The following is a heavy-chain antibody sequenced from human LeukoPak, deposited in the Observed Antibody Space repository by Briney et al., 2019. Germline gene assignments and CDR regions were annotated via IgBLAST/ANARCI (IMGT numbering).Heavy chain of an antibody. D-gene: IGHD1-1*01. J-gene: IGHJ3*02. CDR3: AKGKATGPYDAFDI. CDR1: GFTFSSYW. Sequence: PGGSLRLSCAASGFTFSSYWMSWVRQAPGKGLEWVANIKQDGSEKYYVDSVKGRFTISRDSSKNTLYLQMNSLRAEDTAVYYCAKGKATGPYDAFDIWGQGTMVTVSS. V-gene: IGHV3-7*03. CDR2: IKQDGSEK.